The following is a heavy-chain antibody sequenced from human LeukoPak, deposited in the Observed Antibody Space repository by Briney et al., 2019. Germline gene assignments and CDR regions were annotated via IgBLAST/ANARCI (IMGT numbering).Heavy chain of an antibody. Sequence: ASVKVSCKASGYTFTSNGISWVRQAPGQGLEWMGWISAYNGNTKYAQKLQGRVTMTTDTSTSTAYMELRSLRSDDTAVYYCARVDRALDYGDYWGQGTLVTVSS. CDR2: ISAYNGNT. V-gene: IGHV1-18*01. CDR3: ARVDRALDYGDY. CDR1: GYTFTSNG. J-gene: IGHJ4*02. D-gene: IGHD3-10*01.